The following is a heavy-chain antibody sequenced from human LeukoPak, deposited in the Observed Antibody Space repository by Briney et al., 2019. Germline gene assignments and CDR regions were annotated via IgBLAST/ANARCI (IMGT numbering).Heavy chain of an antibody. CDR3: AREGVQLPTHDAFDI. J-gene: IGHJ3*02. Sequence: GGSLRLSCAASGFTFSSYEMNWVRQAPGKGLEWVPYISSSGSTIYYADSVKGRFTISRDNAKNSLYLQMNSLRAEDTAVYYCAREGVQLPTHDAFDIWGQGTMVTVSS. CDR1: GFTFSSYE. V-gene: IGHV3-48*03. D-gene: IGHD2-2*01. CDR2: ISSSGSTI.